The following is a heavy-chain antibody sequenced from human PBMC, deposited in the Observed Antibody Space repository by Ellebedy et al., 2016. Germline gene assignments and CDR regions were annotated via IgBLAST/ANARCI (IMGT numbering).Heavy chain of an antibody. D-gene: IGHD2-2*01. CDR2: INPNSGGT. J-gene: IGHJ6*03. V-gene: IGHV1-2*02. CDR3: ARDIVVVPAAMYYYYYMDV. Sequence: ASVKVSCXASGYTFTGYYMHWVRQAPGQGLEWMGWINPNSGGTNYAQKFQGRVTMTRDTSISTAYMELSRLRSDDTAVYYCARDIVVVPAAMYYYYYMDVWGKGTTVTVSS. CDR1: GYTFTGYY.